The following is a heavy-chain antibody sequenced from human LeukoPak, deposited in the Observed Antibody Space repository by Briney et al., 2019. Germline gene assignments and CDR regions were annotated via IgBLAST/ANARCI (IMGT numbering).Heavy chain of an antibody. V-gene: IGHV4-59*01. Sequence: SETLSLTCTVSGGSISSYYWSWIRQPPGKGLEWIGYIYYSGSTNYNPSLKSRVTISVDTSKNQFSLKLSSVTAADTAVYYCARTLDTALPFDYWGQGTPVTVSS. CDR3: ARTLDTALPFDY. D-gene: IGHD5-18*01. J-gene: IGHJ4*02. CDR1: GGSISSYY. CDR2: IYYSGST.